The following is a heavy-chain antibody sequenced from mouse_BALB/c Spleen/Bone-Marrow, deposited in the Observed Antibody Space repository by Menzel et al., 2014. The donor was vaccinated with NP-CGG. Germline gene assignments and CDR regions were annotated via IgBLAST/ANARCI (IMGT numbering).Heavy chain of an antibody. D-gene: IGHD2-4*01. CDR3: ARQDYDWFAY. J-gene: IGHJ3*01. CDR2: ISSGGSYT. V-gene: IGHV5-6*01. CDR1: GFTFSSYG. Sequence: VQLQQSGGDLVKPGGSLKLSCAASGFTFSSYGMSWVRQTPDKRLEWVATISSGGSYTYYPDSVKGRFTISRDNAKNTLYLQMSSLKSEDTAMYYCARQDYDWFAYWSQGTLVTVSA.